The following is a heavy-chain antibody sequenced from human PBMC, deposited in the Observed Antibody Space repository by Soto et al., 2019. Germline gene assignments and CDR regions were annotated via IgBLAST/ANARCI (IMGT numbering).Heavy chain of an antibody. CDR3: TRSAISPYGGLIGPFDY. J-gene: IGHJ4*02. V-gene: IGHV1-3*05. Sequence: QVQLAQSGAEERKPGASVKASCEATGYTFTAYAMHWVRQAPGQRLEWMGWIKPANGNTKYSQKFQGRLTITSDTSANTMYMELSSLTSEDTAMYYCTRSAISPYGGLIGPFDYWGQGNLVTVSS. CDR1: GYTFTAYA. D-gene: IGHD3-16*02. CDR2: IKPANGNT.